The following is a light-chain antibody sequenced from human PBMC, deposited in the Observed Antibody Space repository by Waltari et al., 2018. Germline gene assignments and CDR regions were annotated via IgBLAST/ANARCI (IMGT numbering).Light chain of an antibody. CDR2: DAS. CDR1: QHVSKY. V-gene: IGKV1-33*01. J-gene: IGKJ5*01. Sequence: TCQASQHVSKYLNWYQQKPGKAPNLLIYDASNLQRGVPSRFSGSGSGTHFTFTISSLQPKDIATYYCQQYYNVPRTFGQGTRLEIK. CDR3: QQYYNVPRT.